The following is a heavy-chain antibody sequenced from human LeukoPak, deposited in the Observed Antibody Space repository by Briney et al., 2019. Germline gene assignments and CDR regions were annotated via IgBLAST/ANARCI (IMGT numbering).Heavy chain of an antibody. J-gene: IGHJ6*02. Sequence: ASVKVSCKAPGYTFTGYYMHWVRQAPGQGLEWMGWINPNSGGTNYAQKFQGRVTMTRDTSISTAYMELSRLRSDDTAVYYCARDDCSSTSCSYYYYGMDVWGQGTTVTVSS. V-gene: IGHV1-2*02. CDR1: GYTFTGYY. CDR3: ARDDCSSTSCSYYYYGMDV. CDR2: INPNSGGT. D-gene: IGHD2-2*01.